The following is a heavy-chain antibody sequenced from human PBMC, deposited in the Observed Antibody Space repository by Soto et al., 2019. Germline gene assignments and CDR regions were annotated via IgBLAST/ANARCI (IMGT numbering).Heavy chain of an antibody. V-gene: IGHV1-69*01. CDR1: GGTFSSYA. Sequence: QVQLVQSGAEVKKPGSSVKVSCKASGGTFSSYAISWVRQAPGQGLEWMGGIIPIFGTANYAQKFQGRVTITADESTSTAYTELSSMRSEDTAVYYCARSLDTAMDYFDYWGQGTLVTVSS. D-gene: IGHD5-18*01. CDR2: IIPIFGTA. CDR3: ARSLDTAMDYFDY. J-gene: IGHJ4*02.